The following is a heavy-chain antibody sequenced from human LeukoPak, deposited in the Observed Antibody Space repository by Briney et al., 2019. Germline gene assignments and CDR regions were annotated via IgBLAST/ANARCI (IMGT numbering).Heavy chain of an antibody. CDR3: ARERGRIYCSGGSCYSGYFDY. J-gene: IGHJ4*02. CDR2: ISYDGSNK. V-gene: IGHV3-30-3*01. Sequence: GRSLRLSCAASGFTFSSCAMHWVRQAPGKGLEWVAVISYDGSNKYYADSVKGRFTISRDNSKNTLYLQMNSLRAEDTAVYYCARERGRIYCSGGSCYSGYFDYWGQGTLVTVSS. D-gene: IGHD2-15*01. CDR1: GFTFSSCA.